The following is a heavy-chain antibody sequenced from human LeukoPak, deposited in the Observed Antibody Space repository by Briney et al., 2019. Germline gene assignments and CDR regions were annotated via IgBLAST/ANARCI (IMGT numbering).Heavy chain of an antibody. CDR1: GYTFTSYD. V-gene: IGHV1-8*01. J-gene: IGHJ4*02. D-gene: IGHD3-9*01. CDR3: ARRPFKYYDILTGSYRSEFDY. Sequence: ASVKVSRKASGYTFTSYDINWVRQATGQGLEWMGWMNPDTGNTGYAQKFQGRVTMTRNTSISTAYMELSSLKSEDTAVYYCARRPFKYYDILTGSYRSEFDYWGQGTLVTVSS. CDR2: MNPDTGNT.